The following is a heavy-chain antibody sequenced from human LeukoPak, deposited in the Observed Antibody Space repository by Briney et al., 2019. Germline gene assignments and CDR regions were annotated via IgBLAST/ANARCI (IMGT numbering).Heavy chain of an antibody. Sequence: GGSLRLSCVASEFTFSSYNMNWVRQAPGKGLEWVSSISSSSSYIYYADSVKGRFTISRDNAKNSLYLQMNNLRPEDTAVYYCAREIFWSGYFSNLHFDYWGQGTLVTVSS. CDR3: AREIFWSGYFSNLHFDY. D-gene: IGHD3-3*01. CDR1: EFTFSSYN. V-gene: IGHV3-21*01. CDR2: ISSSSSYI. J-gene: IGHJ4*02.